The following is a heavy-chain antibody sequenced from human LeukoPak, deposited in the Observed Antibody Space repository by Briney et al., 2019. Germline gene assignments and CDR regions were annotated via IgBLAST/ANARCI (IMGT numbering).Heavy chain of an antibody. CDR3: ARGRFSSSWYPSPYYYYYYGMDA. J-gene: IGHJ6*02. Sequence: PSETLSLTCTVSGGSIRSSYYYWGWIRQPPGKGLEWIGSIYDSGSTYYNPSLKSRVTISVDTSKNQFSLKLNSVTAADTAVYYCARGRFSSSWYPSPYYYYYYGMDARGQGTTVTVSS. V-gene: IGHV4-39*01. CDR1: GGSIRSSYYY. D-gene: IGHD6-13*01. CDR2: IYDSGST.